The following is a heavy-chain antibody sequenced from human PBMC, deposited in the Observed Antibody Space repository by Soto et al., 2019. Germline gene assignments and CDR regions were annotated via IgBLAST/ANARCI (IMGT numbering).Heavy chain of an antibody. D-gene: IGHD2-21*02. J-gene: IGHJ6*02. Sequence: SETLSLTCTVSGDSISAYSWSWVRQPPGKGLEWIGNIHYNGNTKYSPSLKSRVTISKDTSKDQVVLALTNVDPTDTGTYYCARIRGSRDCFSGVCSGEYKYHNYGMDIWGQGTTVTVSS. CDR3: ARIRGSRDCFSGVCSGEYKYHNYGMDI. V-gene: IGHV4-59*08. CDR2: IHYNGNT. CDR1: GDSISAYS.